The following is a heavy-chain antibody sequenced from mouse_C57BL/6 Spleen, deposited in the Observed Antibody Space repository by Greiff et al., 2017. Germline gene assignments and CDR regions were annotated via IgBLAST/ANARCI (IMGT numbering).Heavy chain of an antibody. CDR1: GYTFTEYT. J-gene: IGHJ2*01. D-gene: IGHD2-3*01. CDR3: ARHEESWHDGYYFFDY. V-gene: IGHV1-62-2*01. CDR2: FYPGSGSI. Sequence: QVQLKESGAELVKPGASVKLSCKASGYTFTEYTIHWVKQRSGQGLEWIGWFYPGSGSIKYNEKFKDKATLTADKSSSTVYMELSRLTSEDSAVYFCARHEESWHDGYYFFDYWGQGTTLTVSS.